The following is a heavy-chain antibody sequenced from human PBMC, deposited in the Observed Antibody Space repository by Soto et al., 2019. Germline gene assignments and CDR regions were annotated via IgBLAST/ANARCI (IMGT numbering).Heavy chain of an antibody. Sequence: QITLKESGPTVVKPTETLTLTCTFSGFSLTTSGVGVGWVRQSPGKAPEWLALIYWDDDKRYSTSLNSRLTITKDTSKNQVVLTMANVDPAETATYYCAHRVLRTVFGLVTTTAIYFDFWGPGTPVVVSS. D-gene: IGHD3-3*01. CDR2: IYWDDDK. V-gene: IGHV2-5*02. CDR1: GFSLTTSGVG. CDR3: AHRVLRTVFGLVTTTAIYFDF. J-gene: IGHJ4*02.